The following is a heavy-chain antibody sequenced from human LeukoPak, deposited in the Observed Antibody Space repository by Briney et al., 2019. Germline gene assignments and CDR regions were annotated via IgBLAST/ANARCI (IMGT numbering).Heavy chain of an antibody. Sequence: SQALALTCTVSGGSISSGGYYWSWIRQYPGKGLEWIGYIYHSGSTYYNPSLKSRVTISVDRSKNQFSLKLSSVTAADTAVYYCARYDHSSSWYRGSFDYWGQGTLVTVSS. CDR2: IYHSGST. CDR3: ARYDHSSSWYRGSFDY. CDR1: GGSISSGGYY. D-gene: IGHD6-13*01. J-gene: IGHJ4*02. V-gene: IGHV4-31*03.